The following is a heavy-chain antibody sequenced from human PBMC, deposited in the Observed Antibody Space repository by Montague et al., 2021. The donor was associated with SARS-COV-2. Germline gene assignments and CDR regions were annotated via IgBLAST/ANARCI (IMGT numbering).Heavy chain of an antibody. Sequence: RQSPSRGLEWLGRTYYRSWWRSQYPGSLESRITISGDTSKNQFSLQLSSVTPEDTAVYYCASAFYGDHWAFDVWGQGTMVTVSS. CDR2: TYYRSWWRS. V-gene: IGHV6-1*01. D-gene: IGHD3-3*02. J-gene: IGHJ3*01. CDR3: ASAFYGDHWAFDV.